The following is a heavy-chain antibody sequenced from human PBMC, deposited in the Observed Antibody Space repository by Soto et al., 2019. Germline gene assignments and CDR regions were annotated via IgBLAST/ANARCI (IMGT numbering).Heavy chain of an antibody. CDR2: FYYSGST. CDR3: ARLGGYCTITSCYGYYGMDV. J-gene: IGHJ6*02. Sequence: SETLSLTCTFSGGSISSGPYSWGWIRQPPGKGLEWIGTFYYSGSTYYNPSLESRVTISVDTSKNQFSLKVSSVTATDTAVYYCARLGGYCTITSCYGYYGMDVWGQGNTVTVSS. D-gene: IGHD2-2*01. V-gene: IGHV4-39*01. CDR1: GGSISSGPYS.